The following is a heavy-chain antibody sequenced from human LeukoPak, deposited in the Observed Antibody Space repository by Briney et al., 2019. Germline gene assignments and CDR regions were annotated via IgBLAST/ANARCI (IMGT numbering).Heavy chain of an antibody. Sequence: SETLSLTCTVSGGSISSSSYYWGWIRQPPGKGLEWIGSIYYSGGTYYNPSLKSRVTISVDTSKNQFSLKLSSVTAADTAVYYCANGPYYYDITWGQGTLVTVSS. V-gene: IGHV4-39*07. CDR2: IYYSGGT. D-gene: IGHD3-22*01. CDR1: GGSISSSSYY. J-gene: IGHJ5*02. CDR3: ANGPYYYDIT.